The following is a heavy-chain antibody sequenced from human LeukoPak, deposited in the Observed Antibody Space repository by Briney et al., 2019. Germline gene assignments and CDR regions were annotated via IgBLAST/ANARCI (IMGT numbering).Heavy chain of an antibody. V-gene: IGHV3-20*04. CDR2: INWNGGST. D-gene: IGHD3-3*01. CDR1: GFTFDDYG. CDR3: ARVSPYYDFWSGYYTSYYYYYMDV. Sequence: PGGSLRLSCAASGFTFDDYGMSWVRQAPGKGLEWVSGINWNGGSTGYADSVKGRFTISRDNAKNSLYLQMNSLRAEDTALYYCARVSPYYDFWSGYYTSYYYYYMDVWGKGTTVTVSS. J-gene: IGHJ6*03.